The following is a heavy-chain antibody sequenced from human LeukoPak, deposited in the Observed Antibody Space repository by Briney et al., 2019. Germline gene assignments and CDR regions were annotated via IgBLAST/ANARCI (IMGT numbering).Heavy chain of an antibody. J-gene: IGHJ4*02. CDR2: IIPIFGTA. CDR3: ARSGIVVVPAAIPGCDFDY. CDR1: GGTFSSYA. V-gene: IGHV1-69*01. D-gene: IGHD2-2*02. Sequence: GSSVKVSCKASGGTFSSYAISWVRQAPGQGLEWMGGIIPIFGTANHAQKFQGRVTITADESTSTAYMDRSSLRSEAPAVYYCARSGIVVVPAAIPGCDFDYWGQRTLVTVSS.